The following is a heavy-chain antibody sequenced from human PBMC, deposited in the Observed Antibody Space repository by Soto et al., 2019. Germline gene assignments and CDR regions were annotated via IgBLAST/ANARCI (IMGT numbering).Heavy chain of an antibody. J-gene: IGHJ4*02. V-gene: IGHV1-18*01. Sequence: QIQLVQSGPEVKKSGASVKVSCKASGYTFTTSYITWVRQAPGQGLEGMGWISAYNHVTSYAQNFQGRVTMTTDTSTSTAYVELRSLRSDDTAVYYCARVPDYYDSSGYQDRIDYWGQGTLVTVSS. D-gene: IGHD3-22*01. CDR1: GYTFTTSY. CDR3: ARVPDYYDSSGYQDRIDY. CDR2: ISAYNHVT.